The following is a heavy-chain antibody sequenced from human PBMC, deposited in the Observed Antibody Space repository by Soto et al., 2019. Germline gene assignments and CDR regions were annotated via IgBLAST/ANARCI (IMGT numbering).Heavy chain of an antibody. J-gene: IGHJ5*02. CDR1: GFSLRTIGVG. Sequence: SGPTLVNPTQTLTLTRIFSGFSLRTIGVGVGWIRQPPGKALEWLGFIYWNDDKRYSPSLKSRLTITKDTSKNQVVLTMTNMDPVDTATYYCAKSRSSGWYGWFDPWGQGTLVTVSS. D-gene: IGHD6-19*01. V-gene: IGHV2-5*01. CDR3: AKSRSSGWYGWFDP. CDR2: IYWNDDK.